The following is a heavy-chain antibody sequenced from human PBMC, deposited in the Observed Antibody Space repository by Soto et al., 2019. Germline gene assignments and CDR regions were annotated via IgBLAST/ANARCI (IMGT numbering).Heavy chain of an antibody. V-gene: IGHV3-15*07. CDR1: GFTFTNAW. Sequence: EVQLVESGGGLVKPGGSLRLSCAASGFTFTNAWMNWVRQAPGKGLAWVGRIKMKSNGGTVEYAAPVKGRFTISRDDSKTTLYLQMNSLKTEDTAVYYCTTDRGGRYWGQGTLVTVSS. J-gene: IGHJ4*02. D-gene: IGHD1-26*01. CDR3: TTDRGGRY. CDR2: IKMKSNGGTV.